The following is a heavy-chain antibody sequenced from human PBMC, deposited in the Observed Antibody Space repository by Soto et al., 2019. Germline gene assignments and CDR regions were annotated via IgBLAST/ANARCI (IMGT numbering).Heavy chain of an antibody. Sequence: PGGSLRLSCAASEFSFDDYAMSWVRQAPGKGLEYVSAISCTGGSTYYANSVKGRFTISRDNSKNTLYLQMGSLRAEDMAVYYCASLVGATGAFDIWGQGTMVTVSS. CDR2: ISCTGGST. CDR3: ASLVGATGAFDI. J-gene: IGHJ3*02. D-gene: IGHD1-26*01. CDR1: EFSFDDYA. V-gene: IGHV3-64*01.